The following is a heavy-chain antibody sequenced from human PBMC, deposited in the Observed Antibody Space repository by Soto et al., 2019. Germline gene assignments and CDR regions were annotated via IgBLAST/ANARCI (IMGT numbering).Heavy chain of an antibody. CDR2: LNADNGNT. CDR3: ARSHEPNNVPSIYYYGMDV. V-gene: IGHV1-3*01. CDR1: GYTFTSYA. J-gene: IGHJ6*02. D-gene: IGHD3-3*02. Sequence: QVQLVQSGAEVKKPGASVKVSCKASGYTFTSYAMHWVRQAPGQRLEWMGRLNADNGNTKYSQKFQGRVTITRDTSASTAYMELSSLRSEDTAVYYCARSHEPNNVPSIYYYGMDVWGQGTTVTVSS.